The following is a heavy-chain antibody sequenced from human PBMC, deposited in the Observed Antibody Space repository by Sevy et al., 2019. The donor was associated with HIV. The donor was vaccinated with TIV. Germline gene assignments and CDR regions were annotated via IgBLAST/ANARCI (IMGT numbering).Heavy chain of an antibody. CDR3: AIDSIPWVQGVIITPYYYGMDV. CDR1: GYTFTSYG. D-gene: IGHD3-10*01. Sequence: ASVKVSCKASGYTFTSYGISWVRQAPGQGLEWMGWISAYNGNTNYAQKLQGRVTMTTDTSTSTAYMELRSLRFDDTAVDYCAIDSIPWVQGVIITPYYYGMDVWGQGTTVTVSS. V-gene: IGHV1-18*01. J-gene: IGHJ6*02. CDR2: ISAYNGNT.